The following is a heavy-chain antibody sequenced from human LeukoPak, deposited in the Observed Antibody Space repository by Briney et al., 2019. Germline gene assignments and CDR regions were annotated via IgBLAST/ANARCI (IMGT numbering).Heavy chain of an antibody. V-gene: IGHV3-30-3*01. CDR1: GFTFSSYA. CDR3: AREEVEAFDI. CDR2: ISYDGSNK. Sequence: GGSLRLSCAASGFTFSSYAMHWVRQAPGKGLEWVAVISYDGSNKYYADSVKGRFTISRDNSKNTLYLQMNSLRAEDTAVCYCAREEVEAFDIWGQGTMVTVSS. J-gene: IGHJ3*02.